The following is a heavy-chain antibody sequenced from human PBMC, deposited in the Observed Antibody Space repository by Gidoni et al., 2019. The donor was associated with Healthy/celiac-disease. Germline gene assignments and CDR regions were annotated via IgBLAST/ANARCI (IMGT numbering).Heavy chain of an antibody. J-gene: IGHJ4*02. CDR3: ARQGYYDSRGLDY. CDR2: IYYSGST. Sequence: QLQLQGSGPGLVKTSETLSLTCTVSGGSISSSSYYWGWIRQPPGKGLEWIGSIYYSGSTYYNPSLKSRVTIFVDTSKNQFSLKLSSVTAADTAVYYCARQGYYDSRGLDYWGQGTLVTVSS. CDR1: GGSISSSSYY. D-gene: IGHD3-22*01. V-gene: IGHV4-39*01.